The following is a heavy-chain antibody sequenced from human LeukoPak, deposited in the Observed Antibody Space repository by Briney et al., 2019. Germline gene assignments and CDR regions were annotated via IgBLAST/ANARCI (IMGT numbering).Heavy chain of an antibody. CDR3: AGESCSSTSCYGRVDYYYYGMDV. V-gene: IGHV4-31*03. J-gene: IGHJ6*04. CDR1: GGSISSGGYY. CDR2: IYYSGST. D-gene: IGHD2-2*01. Sequence: PSETLSLTCTVSGGSISSGGYYWSWIRQHPRKGLEWIGYIYYSGSTYYNPSLKSRVTISVDTSKNQFSLKLSSVTAADTAVYYCAGESCSSTSCYGRVDYYYYGMDVWGKGTTVTVSS.